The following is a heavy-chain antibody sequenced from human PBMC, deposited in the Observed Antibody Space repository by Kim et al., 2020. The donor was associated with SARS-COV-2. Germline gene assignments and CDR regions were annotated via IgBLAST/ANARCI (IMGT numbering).Heavy chain of an antibody. D-gene: IGHD6-19*01. J-gene: IGHJ6*02. Sequence: GGSLRLSCVASGFSFTNYYMTWVRQAPGKGLEWVANIKEDGSEKYYADAVKGRFTISRDNAKNSLYLQMNGLRAEDTAVYYCARDRVVNTGWWTTSYPYYGMDVWGQGTTITVSS. CDR3: ARDRVVNTGWWTTSYPYYGMDV. V-gene: IGHV3-7*01. CDR2: IKEDGSEK. CDR1: GFSFTNYY.